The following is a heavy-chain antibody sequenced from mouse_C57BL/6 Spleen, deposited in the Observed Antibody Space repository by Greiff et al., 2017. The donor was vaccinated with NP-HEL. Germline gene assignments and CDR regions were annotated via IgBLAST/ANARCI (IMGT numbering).Heavy chain of an antibody. V-gene: IGHV14-2*01. Sequence: EVKLMESGAELVKPGASVKLSCTASGFNIKDYYMHWVKQRTEQGLEWIGRIDPEDGETKYAPKFPGKATLTADTSSNTAYLQLSSLTSEDTAVYYCARSSGYPFDDWGKGTTLTVSS. CDR3: ARSSGYPFDD. CDR1: GFNIKDYY. D-gene: IGHD3-2*02. CDR2: IDPEDGET. J-gene: IGHJ2*01.